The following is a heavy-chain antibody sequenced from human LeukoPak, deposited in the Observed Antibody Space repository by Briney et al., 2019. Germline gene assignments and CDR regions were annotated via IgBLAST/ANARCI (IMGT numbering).Heavy chain of an antibody. V-gene: IGHV4-61*08. D-gene: IGHD3-10*01. CDR2: IYYSGST. J-gene: IGHJ6*04. Sequence: SETLSLTCTVSGGSISSGDYYWSWIRQPPGKGLEWIGYIYYSGSTYYNPSLKSRVTISVDTSKNQFSLKLSSVTAADTAVYYCARGLWFGGTVDVWGKGTTVTVFS. CDR1: GGSISSGDYY. CDR3: ARGLWFGGTVDV.